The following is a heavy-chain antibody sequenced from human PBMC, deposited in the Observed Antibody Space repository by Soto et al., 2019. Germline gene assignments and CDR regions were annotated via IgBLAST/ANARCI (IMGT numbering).Heavy chain of an antibody. CDR3: AKGSDYGSGSPKSPYDY. D-gene: IGHD3-10*01. CDR1: GFTFSSYA. J-gene: IGHJ4*02. V-gene: IGHV3-23*01. CDR2: ISGSGGST. Sequence: GGSLRLSCAASGFTFSSYAMSWVRQAPGKGLEWVSAISGSGGSTYYADSVKGRFTISRDNAKNTLYLQMNSLRAEDTAVYYCAKGSDYGSGSPKSPYDYWGQGTLVTVCS.